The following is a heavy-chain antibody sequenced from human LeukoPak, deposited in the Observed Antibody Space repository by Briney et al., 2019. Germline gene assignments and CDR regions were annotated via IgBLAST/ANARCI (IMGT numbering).Heavy chain of an antibody. D-gene: IGHD6-19*01. CDR3: ARRSTLYSSGRFYFDY. CDR1: GYTFTNYG. J-gene: IGHJ4*02. V-gene: IGHV1-18*01. CDR2: ISAHDGTR. Sequence: ASVKVSCKASGYTFTNYGITWVRQAPGQGLEWMGWISAHDGTRNYALKHEDRVTMTTDTSTSTAYMELRGLRSDGTAVYYCARRSTLYSSGRFYFDYWGQGTLVTVSS.